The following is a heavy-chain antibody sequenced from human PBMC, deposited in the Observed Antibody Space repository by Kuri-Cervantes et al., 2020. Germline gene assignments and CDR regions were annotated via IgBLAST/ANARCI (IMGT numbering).Heavy chain of an antibody. V-gene: IGHV4-34*01. J-gene: IGHJ4*02. CDR1: GGSFSGYY. CDR3: ARRDNYDILTGYSPSPFDY. CDR2: INHSGST. D-gene: IGHD3-9*01. Sequence: SETLSLTCAVYGGSFSGYYWSWIRQPPGKGLEWIGEINHSGSTNYNPSLKSRVTISVDTSKNQFSLKLSSVTAADTAVYYCARRDNYDILTGYSPSPFDYWGQGTLVTVSS.